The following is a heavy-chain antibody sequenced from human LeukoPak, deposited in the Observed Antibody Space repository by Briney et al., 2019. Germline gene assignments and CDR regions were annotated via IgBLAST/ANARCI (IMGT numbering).Heavy chain of an antibody. V-gene: IGHV1-46*01. CDR3: ASLGRIAARPDGFDY. J-gene: IGHJ4*02. CDR1: GYTFTSYY. CDR2: INPSGGST. D-gene: IGHD6-6*01. Sequence: ASVKVSCKASGYTFTSYYMHWVRQAPGQGLEWMGIINPSGGSTSYAQKFQGRVTMTRDTSTSTVYMELSRLRSDDTAVYYCASLGRIAARPDGFDYWGQGTLVTVSS.